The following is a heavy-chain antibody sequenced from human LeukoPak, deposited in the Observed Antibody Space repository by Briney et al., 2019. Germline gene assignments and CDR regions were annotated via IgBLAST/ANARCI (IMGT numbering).Heavy chain of an antibody. J-gene: IGHJ4*02. CDR3: ARQGESLFDY. V-gene: IGHV1-2*02. D-gene: IGHD1-26*01. CDR2: INPNSGGT. CDR1: GCTFTGHY. Sequence: ASVKVSCKASGCTFTGHYIHWVRQATGQGLEWMGGINPNSGGTSYAQKFQDRVTMTRDTSITTAYMDLSRLRSDDTALYYCARQGESLFDYWGQGTLVTVSS.